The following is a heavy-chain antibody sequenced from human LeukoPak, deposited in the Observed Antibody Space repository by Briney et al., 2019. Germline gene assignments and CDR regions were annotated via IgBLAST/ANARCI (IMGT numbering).Heavy chain of an antibody. V-gene: IGHV4-34*01. CDR1: GGSFSGYY. CDR3: AREGGAAITMVRGVIGGNWFDP. Sequence: SETLSLTCAVYGGSFSGYYWSWIRQPPGKGLEWIGEINHSGSTNYNPSLKSRVTISVGTSKNQFSLKLSSVTAADTAVYYCAREGGAAITMVRGVIGGNWFDPWGQGTLVTVSS. J-gene: IGHJ5*02. CDR2: INHSGST. D-gene: IGHD3-10*01.